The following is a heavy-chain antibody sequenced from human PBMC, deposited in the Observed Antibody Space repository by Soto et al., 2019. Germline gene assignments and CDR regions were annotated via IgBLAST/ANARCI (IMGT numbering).Heavy chain of an antibody. J-gene: IGHJ6*02. Sequence: ASVKVSCKASGYTFTSYGISWVRQAPGQGLEWMGWISAYNGNTNYAQKLQGRVTMTTDTSTSTAYMELRSLRSDDTAVYYCARVNWNFNYYYYGMDVWGQGTTVTVSS. CDR1: GYTFTSYG. V-gene: IGHV1-18*01. CDR3: ARVNWNFNYYYYGMDV. D-gene: IGHD1-7*01. CDR2: ISAYNGNT.